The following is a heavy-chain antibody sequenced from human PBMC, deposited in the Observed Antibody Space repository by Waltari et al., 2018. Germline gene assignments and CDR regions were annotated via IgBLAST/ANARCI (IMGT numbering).Heavy chain of an antibody. J-gene: IGHJ5*02. CDR1: GFTFSSYG. CDR3: ARDQRYSSGWYDS. V-gene: IGHV3-74*01. D-gene: IGHD6-19*01. CDR2: INSDGSST. Sequence: EVQLVGSGGGLVQPGGSLRLSCAASGFTFSSYGMHRVRQAPGKGLVWVSRINSDGSSTSYADSVKGRFTISRDNAKNTLYLQMNSLRAEDTAVYYCARDQRYSSGWYDSWGQGTLVTVSS.